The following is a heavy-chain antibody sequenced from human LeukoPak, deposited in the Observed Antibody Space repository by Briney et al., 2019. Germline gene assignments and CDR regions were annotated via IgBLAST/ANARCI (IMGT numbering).Heavy chain of an antibody. Sequence: GGSLRLSCAASGFTVNSNYMSWVRQAPGKGLEWVSIIYSGGNTEYADSVKGRFTVSRDTSKNTLYLQMNSLRAEDTAVYYCARDSVGYLNDVFDIWGQGTMVTVSS. V-gene: IGHV3-53*01. J-gene: IGHJ3*02. D-gene: IGHD6-13*01. CDR1: GFTVNSNY. CDR3: ARDSVGYLNDVFDI. CDR2: IYSGGNT.